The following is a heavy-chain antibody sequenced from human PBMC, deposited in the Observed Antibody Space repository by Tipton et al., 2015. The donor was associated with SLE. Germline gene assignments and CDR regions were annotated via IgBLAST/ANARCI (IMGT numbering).Heavy chain of an antibody. CDR1: GDSISSSSYY. CDR2: VYYTGNT. Sequence: TLSLTCTVSGDSISSSSYYWGWIRQPPGKGLEWVGTVYYTGNTFYNPSLKSRVTISVDTSKNQFSLNLSSVTAADTAVYYCARRSIAARADAFDIWGQGTMVTVSS. V-gene: IGHV4-39*07. J-gene: IGHJ3*02. D-gene: IGHD6-6*01. CDR3: ARRSIAARADAFDI.